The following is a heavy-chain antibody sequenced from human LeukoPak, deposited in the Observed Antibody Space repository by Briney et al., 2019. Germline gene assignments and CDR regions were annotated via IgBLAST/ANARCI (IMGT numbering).Heavy chain of an antibody. Sequence: SETLSLTCTVSGGSISSSSYYWGWLRQPPGKGLEWIGSIFYSGSTYFNPSLTSRVTMSVDTSKNQFSLKLSSVTAADTAVYYCARLSGGRGYDILTGPSLEDYYFDYWGQGTLVTVSS. J-gene: IGHJ4*02. V-gene: IGHV4-39*07. CDR1: GGSISSSSYY. CDR2: IFYSGST. CDR3: ARLSGGRGYDILTGPSLEDYYFDY. D-gene: IGHD3-9*01.